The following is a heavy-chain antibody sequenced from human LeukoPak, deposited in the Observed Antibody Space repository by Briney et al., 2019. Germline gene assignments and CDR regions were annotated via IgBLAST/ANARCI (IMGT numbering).Heavy chain of an antibody. CDR1: GFTFSTYW. V-gene: IGHV3-7*01. Sequence: HPGGSLRLSCAVSGFTFSTYWMSWVRQAPGKGLEWVANIKQDGSEKYYVDSVKGRFTISRDNAKNSLYLQMNSLRAEDTAMYYRARDSAGNDYWGQGTLVTVSS. CDR2: IKQDGSEK. CDR3: ARDSAGNDY. J-gene: IGHJ4*02. D-gene: IGHD6-13*01.